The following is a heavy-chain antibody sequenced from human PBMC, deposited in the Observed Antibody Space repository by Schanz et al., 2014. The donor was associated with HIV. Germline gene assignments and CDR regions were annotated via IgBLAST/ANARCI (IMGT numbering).Heavy chain of an antibody. CDR3: ARDRMTANWKNGMDV. CDR2: INSDGTTT. Sequence: EVQLVESGGGLLQPGGSLRLSCAASGFSFSRYWMHWVRQTPEKGLVWVSRINSDGTTTTYADSVKGRFTISRDNSKNTLYLQMNRLRAEDRAVYYCARDRMTANWKNGMDVWGQGTTVTVSS. J-gene: IGHJ6*02. D-gene: IGHD2-21*02. CDR1: GFSFSRYW. V-gene: IGHV3-74*03.